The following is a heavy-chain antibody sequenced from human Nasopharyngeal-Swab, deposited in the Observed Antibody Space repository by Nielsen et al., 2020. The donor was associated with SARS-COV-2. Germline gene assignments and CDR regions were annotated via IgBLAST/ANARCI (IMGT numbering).Heavy chain of an antibody. D-gene: IGHD2-2*01. CDR3: AREYGIVVVPAATGGMDV. J-gene: IGHJ6*02. Sequence: SVKVSCKVSGGTFSSYAISWVRQAPGQGLEWMGGIIPILGIANYALKFQGRVTITADKSTSTAYMELSSLRSEDTAVYYCAREYGIVVVPAATGGMDVWGQGTTVTVSS. V-gene: IGHV1-69*10. CDR2: IIPILGIA. CDR1: GGTFSSYA.